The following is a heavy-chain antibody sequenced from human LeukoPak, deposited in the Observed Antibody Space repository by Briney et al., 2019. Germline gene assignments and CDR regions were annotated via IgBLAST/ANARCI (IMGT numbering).Heavy chain of an antibody. CDR2: IYYSGST. V-gene: IGHV4-59*01. D-gene: IGHD3-10*01. CDR1: GGSFSSYY. J-gene: IGHJ4*02. Sequence: SETLSLTCTVSGGSFSSYYRSWIRQPPGKGLEWIGYIYYSGSTNYNPSLKSRVTISVDTSKNQFSLKLSSVTAADTDVYYCARMGHYGSRTLGMFYYWGQGTLVTVSS. CDR3: ARMGHYGSRTLGMFYY.